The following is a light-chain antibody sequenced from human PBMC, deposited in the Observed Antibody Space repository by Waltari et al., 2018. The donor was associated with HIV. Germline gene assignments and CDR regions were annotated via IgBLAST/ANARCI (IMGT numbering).Light chain of an antibody. CDR1: DIGSKG. CDR2: YDS. V-gene: IGLV3-21*04. Sequence: SYVLTQPPSVSVAPGKTARLTCAGDDIGSKGVHWYQQKSGQAPMLVIYYDSGRPSGIPERFSGSNSGNTATLTISRVEAGDEADYYCQVWSSSRDHPYVFGTATKVTVL. J-gene: IGLJ1*01. CDR3: QVWSSSRDHPYV.